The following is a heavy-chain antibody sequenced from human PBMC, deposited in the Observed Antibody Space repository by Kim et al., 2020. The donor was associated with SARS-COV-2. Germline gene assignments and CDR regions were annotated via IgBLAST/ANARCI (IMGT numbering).Heavy chain of an antibody. V-gene: IGHV4-39*01. CDR1: GGSISSSSYY. D-gene: IGHD5-18*01. J-gene: IGHJ4*02. CDR2: IYYSGST. CDR3: ARSVDTAMVGFDY. Sequence: SETLSLTCTVSGGSISSSSYYWGWIRQPPGKGLEWIGSIYYSGSTYYNPSLKSRVTISVDTSKNQFSLKLSSVTAADTAVYYCARSVDTAMVGFDYWGQGTLVTVSS.